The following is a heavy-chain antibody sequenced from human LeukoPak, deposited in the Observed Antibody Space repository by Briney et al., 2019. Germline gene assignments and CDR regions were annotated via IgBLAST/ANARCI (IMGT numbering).Heavy chain of an antibody. J-gene: IGHJ4*02. V-gene: IGHV3-48*02. CDR3: ARYDY. CDR2: ISSSSTII. Sequence: GGSLRLSCAASGFTFSSYWMTWVRQAPGKGLEWISYISSSSTIIYYADSVKGRFTISRDNAKNSLFLQMDSLRDEDTAVYYCARYDYWGQGTLVTVSS. CDR1: GFTFSSYW.